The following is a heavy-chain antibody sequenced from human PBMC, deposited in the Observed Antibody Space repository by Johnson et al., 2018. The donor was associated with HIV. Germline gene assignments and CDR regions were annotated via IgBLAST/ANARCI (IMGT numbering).Heavy chain of an antibody. V-gene: IGHV3-73*01. Sequence: VQLVESGGGLVQPGGSLKLSCAASGFTFSGSAMHWVRQASGKGLEWVGRIRSKANSYATAYAASVKGRFTISRDDSKNTAYLQMNSLRAEGTALYYCARFVGDKYGGAGDNDAFDIGGQGTMVTVSS. J-gene: IGHJ3*02. CDR2: IRSKANSYAT. CDR1: GFTFSGSA. D-gene: IGHD3-16*01. CDR3: ARFVGDKYGGAGDNDAFDI.